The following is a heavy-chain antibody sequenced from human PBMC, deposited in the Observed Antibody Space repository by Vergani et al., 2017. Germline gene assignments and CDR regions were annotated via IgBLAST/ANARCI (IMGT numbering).Heavy chain of an antibody. V-gene: IGHV1-69-2*01. J-gene: IGHJ6*03. CDR1: GYTFTDYY. CDR2: VDPEDGET. CDR3: ATGGDGSGSYYYYYYYMDV. Sequence: EVQLVQSGAEVKKPGATVKISCKVSGYTFTDYYMHWVQQAPGKGLEWMGLVDPEDGETIYAEKFQGRVTITADTSTDTAYMELSSLRSEDTAVYYCATGGDGSGSYYYYYYYMDVWGKGTTVTVSS. D-gene: IGHD3-10*01.